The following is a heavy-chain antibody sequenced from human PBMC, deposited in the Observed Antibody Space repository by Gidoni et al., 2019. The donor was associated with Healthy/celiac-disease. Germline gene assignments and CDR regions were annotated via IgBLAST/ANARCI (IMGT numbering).Heavy chain of an antibody. V-gene: IGHV1-46*01. D-gene: IGHD1-26*01. CDR3: ARGDGGSYLPAFDI. CDR1: GFTFTNYY. Sequence: QVQLVQSGAEVKKPGASVKVSCKASGFTFTNYYLHWVRQAPGQGLEWMGIINPSGGAPSYAQKFQGRVTMTRDTSTSTVYMELSSLRSEDTAVYYCARGDGGSYLPAFDIWGQGTIVTVSS. J-gene: IGHJ3*02. CDR2: INPSGGAP.